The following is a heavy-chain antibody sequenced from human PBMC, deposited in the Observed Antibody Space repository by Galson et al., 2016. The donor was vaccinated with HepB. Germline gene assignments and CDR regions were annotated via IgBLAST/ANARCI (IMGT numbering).Heavy chain of an antibody. CDR3: AGDTNTSGRAGGFDP. J-gene: IGHJ5*02. V-gene: IGHV4-59*01. Sequence: SETLSLTCTVSGGSISGYYWSWIRQPPGKGLEWIGYIYYSGSTNYNPSLKSRVTISVDTSKNQFSLKLSSVTAADTAVYYCAGDTNTSGRAGGFDPWGQGTLVTVSS. D-gene: IGHD3-22*01. CDR2: IYYSGST. CDR1: GGSISGYY.